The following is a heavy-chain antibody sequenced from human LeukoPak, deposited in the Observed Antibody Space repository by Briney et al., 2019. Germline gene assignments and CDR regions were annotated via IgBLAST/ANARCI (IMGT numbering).Heavy chain of an antibody. D-gene: IGHD4-23*01. V-gene: IGHV1-18*01. CDR3: ARGHRDYGGNRLFDY. CDR1: GYTFTSYG. CDR2: ISAYNGNT. Sequence: VASVKVSCKASGYTFTSYGISWVRQAPGQGLEWMGWISAYNGNTNYAQKLQGRVTMTTDTSTSTAYMELRSLRSDDTAVYYCARGHRDYGGNRLFDYWGQGTLVTVSS. J-gene: IGHJ4*02.